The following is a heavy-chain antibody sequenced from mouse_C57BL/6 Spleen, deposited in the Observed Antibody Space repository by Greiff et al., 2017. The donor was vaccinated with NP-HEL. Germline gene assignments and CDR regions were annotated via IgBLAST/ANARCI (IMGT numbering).Heavy chain of an antibody. Sequence: EVQLVESGGGLVKPGGSLKLSCAASGFTFSSYAMSWVRQTPEKRLEWVATISDGGSYTYYPDNVKGRFTISRDNAKNNLYLQMSHLKSEDTAMYYCAREGDYYGSSYFDYWGQGTTLTVSS. CDR3: AREGDYYGSSYFDY. V-gene: IGHV5-4*01. CDR2: ISDGGSYT. D-gene: IGHD1-1*01. J-gene: IGHJ2*01. CDR1: GFTFSSYA.